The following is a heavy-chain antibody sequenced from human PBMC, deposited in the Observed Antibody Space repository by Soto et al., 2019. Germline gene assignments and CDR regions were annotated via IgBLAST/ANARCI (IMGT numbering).Heavy chain of an antibody. CDR1: GGTFSSYT. Sequence: QVQLVQSGAEVKKPGSSVTVSCKASGGTFSSYTISWVRQAPGQGLEWMGGIIPIFGTANYAQKFQGRVTITADESTSTAYMELSSLRSEDTAVYYCARGNHRWLQLWYFDLWCRGTLFTVSS. D-gene: IGHD5-12*01. J-gene: IGHJ2*01. V-gene: IGHV1-69*12. CDR2: IIPIFGTA. CDR3: ARGNHRWLQLWYFDL.